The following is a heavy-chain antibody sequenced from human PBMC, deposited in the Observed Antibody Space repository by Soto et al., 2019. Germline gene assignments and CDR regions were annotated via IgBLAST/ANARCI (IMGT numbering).Heavy chain of an antibody. D-gene: IGHD2-8*02. Sequence: GGSLRLSCAASGFTFSLYAIHWVRQAPGKGLEWVAAIWGDGSDKKYADSVKGRFTVSRDNSKNTLYLQMNSLRDEDTAVYFCARSGDCTGTSCHLRGPFDPWGQGTLVTVSS. CDR1: GFTFSLYA. J-gene: IGHJ5*02. CDR3: ARSGDCTGTSCHLRGPFDP. CDR2: IWGDGSDK. V-gene: IGHV3-33*01.